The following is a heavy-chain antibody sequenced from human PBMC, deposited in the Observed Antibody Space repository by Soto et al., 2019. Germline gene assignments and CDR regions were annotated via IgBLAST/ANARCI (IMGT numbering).Heavy chain of an antibody. V-gene: IGHV5-51*01. CDR1: GYSFTSYW. CDR3: GRRGVPAATWSAFDI. CDR2: IYPGDSDT. J-gene: IGHJ3*02. Sequence: PGEALKISCKGSGYSFTSYWIDLVRQMSGKGLEGMGIIYPGDSDTRYSPSFQGQVTISADKSISTAYLQWSSLKATDTAKYYCGRRGVPAATWSAFDIWGQGTMVTVSS. D-gene: IGHD2-2*01.